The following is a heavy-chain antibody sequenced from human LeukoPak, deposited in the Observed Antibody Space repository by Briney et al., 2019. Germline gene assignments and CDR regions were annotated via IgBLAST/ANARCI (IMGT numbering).Heavy chain of an antibody. CDR3: ARDRSPNYYGSGSYAQ. V-gene: IGHV3-53*01. Sequence: GGSLRHSCAASGFTVSSNYMSWVRQAPGKGLEWVSVIYGGGSTYYADSVKGRFTISRDNSKNTLYLQMNSLRAEDTAVYYCARDRSPNYYGSGSYAQWGQGTLVTVSS. CDR1: GFTVSSNY. D-gene: IGHD3-10*01. J-gene: IGHJ4*02. CDR2: IYGGGST.